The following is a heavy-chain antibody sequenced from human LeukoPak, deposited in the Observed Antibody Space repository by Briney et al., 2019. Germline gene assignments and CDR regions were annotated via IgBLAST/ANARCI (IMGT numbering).Heavy chain of an antibody. V-gene: IGHV3-66*01. CDR2: IYSGGST. CDR1: GFTVSSNY. Sequence: PGGSLRLSCAASGFTVSSNYMSWVRQAPGKGPEWVSVIYSGGSTYCADSVKGRFTISIDNSKNTLYLQMNILRAEDTDVYDCARAGSSSYYYYCGMDVWGQGATVTVFS. D-gene: IGHD6-13*01. J-gene: IGHJ6*01. CDR3: ARAGSSSYYYYCGMDV.